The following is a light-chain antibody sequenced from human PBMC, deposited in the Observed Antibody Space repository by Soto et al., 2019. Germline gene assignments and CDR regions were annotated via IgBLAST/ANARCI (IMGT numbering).Light chain of an antibody. J-gene: IGLJ1*01. Sequence: QSVLTQPASVSGSPGQSITISCTGTSSDVGGYDYVSWYQLHPGKAPKLMVFEVNNRPSGVSERFSGSRSGASASLAIAGLQAEDEADYYCQSYDNSLSGSEVFGTGTKLTVL. V-gene: IGLV2-14*01. CDR2: EVN. CDR3: QSYDNSLSGSEV. CDR1: SSDVGGYDY.